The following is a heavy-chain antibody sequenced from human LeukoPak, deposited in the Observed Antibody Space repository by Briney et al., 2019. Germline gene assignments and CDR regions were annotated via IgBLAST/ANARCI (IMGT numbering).Heavy chain of an antibody. J-gene: IGHJ4*02. D-gene: IGHD4-17*01. V-gene: IGHV3-7*01. CDR3: ARGHTAVTRHFDF. CDR2: MRQDGGEI. Sequence: GGFLRLSCAASGFTFSSYWMSWVRQAPGKGLEWVANMRQDGGEIYYVDSVKGRFTISRDNAKNSLHLEMNSLRAEDTAVYYCARGHTAVTRHFDFWGQGTLVTVSS. CDR1: GFTFSSYW.